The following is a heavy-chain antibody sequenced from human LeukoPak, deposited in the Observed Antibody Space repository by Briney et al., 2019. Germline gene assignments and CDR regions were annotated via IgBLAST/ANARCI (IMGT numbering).Heavy chain of an antibody. CDR1: GDSISSYY. V-gene: IGHV4-59*01. CDR2: MYXSGST. J-gene: IGHJ3*02. Sequence: SETLSLTCTVSGDSISSYYWXXXXXXPXXXXXXXXXMYXSGSTYYNPXLKSRVSXSVDTSKNQFSLKLTSVTAADTAVYYCARGGIAAAGIPLRIWGQGTMVTVSS. CDR3: ARGGIAAAGIPLRI. D-gene: IGHD6-13*01.